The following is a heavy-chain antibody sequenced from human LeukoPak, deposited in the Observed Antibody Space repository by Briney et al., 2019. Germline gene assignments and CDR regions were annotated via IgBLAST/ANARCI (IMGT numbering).Heavy chain of an antibody. Sequence: PSETLSLTCTVSGYSISSGYYWGWIRQPPGKGLEWIGEINHSGSTNYNPSLKSRVSISVDTSKNQFSLKLSSVTAADTAVYYCARGRGGGTYYDYWGQGTLVTVSS. CDR3: ARGRGGGTYYDY. V-gene: IGHV4-38-2*02. CDR1: GYSISSGYY. D-gene: IGHD1-26*01. CDR2: INHSGST. J-gene: IGHJ4*02.